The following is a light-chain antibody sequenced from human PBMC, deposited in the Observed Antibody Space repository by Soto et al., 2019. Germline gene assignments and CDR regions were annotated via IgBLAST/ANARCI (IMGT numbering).Light chain of an antibody. Sequence: EIVLTQSPATLSLSPGERATLSCRASQSVSSYLAWYQQKPGQAPRLLIYDASNRATGIPARFSGSGSGTDVTLTISSLAPEDFAVYYCQQRSNWPPWTFGQGTKVEI. CDR3: QQRSNWPPWT. V-gene: IGKV3-11*01. CDR1: QSVSSY. CDR2: DAS. J-gene: IGKJ1*01.